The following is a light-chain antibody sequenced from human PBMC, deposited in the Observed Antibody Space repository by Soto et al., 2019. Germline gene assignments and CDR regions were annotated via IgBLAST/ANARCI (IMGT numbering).Light chain of an antibody. CDR1: SSDVGSYNL. V-gene: IGLV2-23*01. Sequence: QSALTQPASVSGSPGQSITISCTGTSSDVGSYNLVSWYQQHPGKAPKLMIYEGSKRPSGVSNRFSGSKSGNTASLTISGLQAEDEADYYCCSHAGSSTNVFGTGTKLTVL. CDR2: EGS. CDR3: CSHAGSSTNV. J-gene: IGLJ1*01.